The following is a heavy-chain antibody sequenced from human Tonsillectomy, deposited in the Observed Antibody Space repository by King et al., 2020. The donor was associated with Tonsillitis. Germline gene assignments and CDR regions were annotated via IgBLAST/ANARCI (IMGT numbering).Heavy chain of an antibody. Sequence: QLVQSGAEGKKPGASVKVSCRASGYTFSGYYIHWVRQAPGQGLEWMGWINPNSGGTNYAQKFQGRVTMTRDTSISTAYMELSRLTSDDTAVYYCTRMVSSGDYYSFGMDVWGQGTAVTVFS. CDR3: TRMVSSGDYYSFGMDV. V-gene: IGHV1-2*02. D-gene: IGHD3-10*01. J-gene: IGHJ6*02. CDR2: INPNSGGT. CDR1: GYTFSGYY.